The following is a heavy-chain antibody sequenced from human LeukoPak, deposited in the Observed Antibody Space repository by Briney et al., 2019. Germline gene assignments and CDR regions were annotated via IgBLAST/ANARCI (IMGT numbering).Heavy chain of an antibody. CDR2: IIPILGIT. Sequence: ASVQVSRKASGGTLSTYAFTWVRQAPGQGLEWMGRIIPILGITNYAQKFQGRVTITADKSSSTAYMELSSLRSEDTAVYYCARDYYYGSGRYLNWFDPWGQGTLVTVSS. CDR1: GGTLSTYA. CDR3: ARDYYYGSGRYLNWFDP. D-gene: IGHD3-10*01. J-gene: IGHJ5*02. V-gene: IGHV1-69*04.